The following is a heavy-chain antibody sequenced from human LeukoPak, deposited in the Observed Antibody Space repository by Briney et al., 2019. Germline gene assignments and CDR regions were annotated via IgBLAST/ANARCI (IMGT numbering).Heavy chain of an antibody. CDR1: GYSFTSYW. Sequence: GESLKISCKGPGYSFTSYWISWVRQMPGKGLEWMGRIDPSDSYTNYSPSFQGHVTISADKSISTAYLQWSSLKASDTAMYYCARQQGAPPDYWGQGTLVTVSS. V-gene: IGHV5-10-1*01. J-gene: IGHJ4*02. CDR3: ARQQGAPPDY. CDR2: IDPSDSYT. D-gene: IGHD1-26*01.